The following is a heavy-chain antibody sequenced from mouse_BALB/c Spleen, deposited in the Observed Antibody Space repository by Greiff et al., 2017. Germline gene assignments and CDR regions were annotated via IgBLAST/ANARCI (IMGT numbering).Heavy chain of an antibody. Sequence: EVKLVESGGGLVKPGGSLKLSCAASGFTFSDYYMYWVRQTPEKSLEWVATISDGGSYTYYPDSVKGRFTISRDNAKNNLYLQMSSLKSEDTAMYYCARERGGLRRGYYFDYWGQGTTLTVSS. D-gene: IGHD2-4*01. CDR3: ARERGGLRRGYYFDY. J-gene: IGHJ2*01. CDR2: ISDGGSYT. CDR1: GFTFSDYY. V-gene: IGHV5-4*02.